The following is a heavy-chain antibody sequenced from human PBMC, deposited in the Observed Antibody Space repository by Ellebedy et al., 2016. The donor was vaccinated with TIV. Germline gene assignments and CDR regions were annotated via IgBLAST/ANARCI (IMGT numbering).Heavy chain of an antibody. CDR1: GFTFSSYD. CDR3: AKHNPSSGGGFDP. J-gene: IGHJ5*02. Sequence: GGSLRLSCAASGFTFSSYDMHWVRQATGKGLEWVSAIGTAGDTYYPGSVKGRFTVSRDNAKNSLYLEMNSLRAEDTAVYYCAKHNPSSGGGFDPWGQGTLVTVSS. D-gene: IGHD6-19*01. V-gene: IGHV3-13*01. CDR2: IGTAGDT.